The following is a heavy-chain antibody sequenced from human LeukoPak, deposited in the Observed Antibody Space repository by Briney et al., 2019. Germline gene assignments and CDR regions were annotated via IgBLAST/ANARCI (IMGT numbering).Heavy chain of an antibody. CDR2: ISAYNGNT. CDR1: GYTFTSYG. Sequence: ASVNVSCKASGYTFTSYGISWVRQAPGQGLEWMGWISAYNGNTNYAQKLQGRVTMTTDTSTSTAYMELRSLRSDDTAVYYCARDLGAYYYDSSGPPDYWGQGTLVTVSS. V-gene: IGHV1-18*01. D-gene: IGHD3-22*01. J-gene: IGHJ4*02. CDR3: ARDLGAYYYDSSGPPDY.